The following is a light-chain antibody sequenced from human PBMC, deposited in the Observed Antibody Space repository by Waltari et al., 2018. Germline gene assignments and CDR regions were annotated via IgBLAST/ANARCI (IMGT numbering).Light chain of an antibody. V-gene: IGKV3-20*01. CDR2: GVS. CDR1: QSVSSNY. J-gene: IGKJ2*01. CDR3: QQYGSSLYT. Sequence: EIVLTQSPGTLSLSPGDRVTLSCRASQSVSSNYLAWYQQKPGQAPRLLIYGVSSRATGIPDRFSGSGSGTDFTLTISRLEPEDFAVYYCQQYGSSLYTFGQGTKLQIK.